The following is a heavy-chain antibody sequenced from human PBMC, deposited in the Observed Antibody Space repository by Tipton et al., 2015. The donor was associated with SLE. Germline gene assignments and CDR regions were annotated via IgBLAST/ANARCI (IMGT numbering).Heavy chain of an antibody. Sequence: TLSLTCTVSGGSISSYYWSWIRQPPGKGLEWIGYIYYSGSTNYNPSLKSRVTISVDTSKNQFSLKLSSVTAADTAVYYCARGYQLPLGPYYYYYMDVWGKGPTVTVSS. CDR1: GGSISSYY. D-gene: IGHD2-2*01. CDR2: IYYSGST. V-gene: IGHV4-59*01. J-gene: IGHJ6*03. CDR3: ARGYQLPLGPYYYYYMDV.